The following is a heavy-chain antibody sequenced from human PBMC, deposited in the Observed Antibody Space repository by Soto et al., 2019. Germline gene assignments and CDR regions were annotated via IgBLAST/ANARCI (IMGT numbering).Heavy chain of an antibody. Sequence: QVQLVQSGAEVKKPGSSVKVSCKASGGTFSSYTISWVRQAPGQGLEWMGRIIPILGIANYAQKFQGRVTITGEKAPSTAYREMGSLRSEARAVFYCAREKVGAATKPWGQETLVTVSS. J-gene: IGHJ5*02. D-gene: IGHD2-15*01. V-gene: IGHV1-69*08. CDR2: IIPILGIA. CDR1: GGTFSSYT. CDR3: AREKVGAATKP.